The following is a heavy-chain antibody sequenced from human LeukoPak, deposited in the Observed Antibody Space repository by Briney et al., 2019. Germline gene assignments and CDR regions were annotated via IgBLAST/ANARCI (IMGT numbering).Heavy chain of an antibody. J-gene: IGHJ5*02. Sequence: PGGSLRLSCAASGFTFSSYAMSWVRQAPGKGLEWVSAISGSGGSTYHADSVKGRFTISRDNSKNTLYLQMNSLRAEDTAVYYCAKNMYYDFWSGYSRIDPWGQGTLVTVSS. D-gene: IGHD3-3*01. V-gene: IGHV3-23*01. CDR1: GFTFSSYA. CDR3: AKNMYYDFWSGYSRIDP. CDR2: ISGSGGST.